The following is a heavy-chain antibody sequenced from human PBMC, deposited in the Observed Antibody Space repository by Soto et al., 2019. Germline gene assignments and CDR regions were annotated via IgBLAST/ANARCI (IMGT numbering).Heavy chain of an antibody. CDR2: ISGSGGST. CDR3: AKETDYYGSGSGGSDY. V-gene: IGHV3-23*01. CDR1: GFTFSSYA. J-gene: IGHJ4*02. Sequence: EVQLLESGGGLVQPGGSLRLSCAASGFTFSSYAMRWVRQAPGQGLEWVSAISGSGGSTYYAESVKGRFTISRDNSKNTLYLQMNSLRAEDTAVYYCAKETDYYGSGSGGSDYWGQGTLVTVSS. D-gene: IGHD3-10*01.